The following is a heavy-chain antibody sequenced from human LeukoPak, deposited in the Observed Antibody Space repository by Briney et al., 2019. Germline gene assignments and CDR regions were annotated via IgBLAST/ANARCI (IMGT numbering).Heavy chain of an antibody. D-gene: IGHD1-26*01. CDR3: AKLGSRYFFDY. CDR1: GFTFSSYA. Sequence: GGSLRLSCAASGFTFSSYAMSWDRQAPGKGLEWVSAVSGSGGSTYYADSVKGRFTISRDNSKNTLYLQMNSLRAEDTAVYHCAKLGSRYFFDYWGQGTLVTVSS. J-gene: IGHJ4*02. V-gene: IGHV3-23*01. CDR2: VSGSGGST.